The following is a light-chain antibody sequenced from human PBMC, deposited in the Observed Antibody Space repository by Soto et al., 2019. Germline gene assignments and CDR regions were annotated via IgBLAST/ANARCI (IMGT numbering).Light chain of an antibody. V-gene: IGKV3-11*01. Sequence: EIVLTQSPATLSLSPGERATLSCRASQSVSSYLAWYQQKPGQAPRLLIYDASNRATGIPARFSGSGSGTGFTLIISSLEPEDFAVYYCQQRSNWPPLLTFGGGTKVDIK. CDR3: QQRSNWPPLLT. CDR1: QSVSSY. J-gene: IGKJ4*01. CDR2: DAS.